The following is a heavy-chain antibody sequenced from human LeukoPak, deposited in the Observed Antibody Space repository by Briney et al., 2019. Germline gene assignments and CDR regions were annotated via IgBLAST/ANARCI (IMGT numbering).Heavy chain of an antibody. CDR2: IYTSGNT. J-gene: IGHJ4*02. V-gene: IGHV4-4*07. D-gene: IGHD3-10*01. CDR1: GGSISSYY. CDR3: APSGYYGSGSYFEY. Sequence: SATLSLTGTVSGGSISSYYWSLIRQPAGRGLEWIGRIYTSGNTNYNPSLKSRVTMSVDASKKQFSLKPSSVTAADSGVYYCAPSGYYGSGSYFEYWGQGTLVTVSS.